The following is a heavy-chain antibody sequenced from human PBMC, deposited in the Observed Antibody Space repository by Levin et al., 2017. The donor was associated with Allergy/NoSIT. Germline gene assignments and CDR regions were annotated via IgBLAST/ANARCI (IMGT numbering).Heavy chain of an antibody. CDR2: IKSKTDGVTT. Sequence: GGSLRLSCAASGFTFSNAWMNWVRQAPGKGLEWVGRIKSKTDGVTTVYAAPVKGRFTISRDDSKNTLYLQMNSLKTEDTAVYYCTTDRIAAAGRYGMDVWGQGTTVTVSS. CDR3: TTDRIAAAGRYGMDV. CDR1: GFTFSNAW. D-gene: IGHD6-13*01. J-gene: IGHJ6*02. V-gene: IGHV3-15*07.